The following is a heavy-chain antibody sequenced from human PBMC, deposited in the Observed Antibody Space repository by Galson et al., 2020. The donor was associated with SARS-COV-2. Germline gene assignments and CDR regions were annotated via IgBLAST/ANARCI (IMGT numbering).Heavy chain of an antibody. CDR2: INHSGST. D-gene: IGHD3-3*01. J-gene: IGHJ6*03. Sequence: SETLSLTCAVYGGSFSGYYWSWIRQPPGKGLEWIGEINHSGSTNYNPSLKSRVTISVDTSKNQFSLKLSSVTAADTAVYYCARGCLGVGYYYYYYMDVWGKGTTVTVSS. CDR3: ARGCLGVGYYYYYYMDV. CDR1: GGSFSGYY. V-gene: IGHV4-34*01.